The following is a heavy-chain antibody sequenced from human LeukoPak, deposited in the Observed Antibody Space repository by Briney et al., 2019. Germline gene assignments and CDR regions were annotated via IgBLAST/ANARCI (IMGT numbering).Heavy chain of an antibody. CDR1: GFTFTTYW. V-gene: IGHV3-7*01. CDR3: AKDRSSPIAAARFDY. Sequence: PGGSLRLSCAASGFTFTTYWMSWVRQAPGKGLEWVANIKQDGSEKYYVDSVKGRFTISRDNAKNSLYLQMNSLRAEDAAVYYCAKDRSSPIAAARFDYWGQGTLVTVSS. D-gene: IGHD6-13*01. CDR2: IKQDGSEK. J-gene: IGHJ4*02.